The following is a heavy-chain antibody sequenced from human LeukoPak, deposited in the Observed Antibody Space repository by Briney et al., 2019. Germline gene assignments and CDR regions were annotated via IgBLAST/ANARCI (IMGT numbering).Heavy chain of an antibody. CDR2: ISGGTT. D-gene: IGHD6-19*01. CDR1: GFTFGDYL. Sequence: GGSLRLSCTASGFTFGDYLMSWFRQAPGKGLEGIGFISGGTTEYAASVKGRFTISRDDSTSIAYLQMNSLTTEDTAVYYCSRGSGWLSVYWGQGTLVTVSS. V-gene: IGHV3-49*03. J-gene: IGHJ4*02. CDR3: SRGSGWLSVY.